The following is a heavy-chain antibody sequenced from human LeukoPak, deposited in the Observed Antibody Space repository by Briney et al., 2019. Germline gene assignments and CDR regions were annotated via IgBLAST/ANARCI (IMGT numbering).Heavy chain of an antibody. CDR2: IYTSGST. J-gene: IGHJ5*02. CDR3: ARGNSNFELNWFDP. CDR1: GGSISSYY. V-gene: IGHV4-4*07. D-gene: IGHD4-11*01. Sequence: SETLSLTCTVSGGSISSYYWSWIRQPAGKGLEWIGHIYTSGSTNYNPSLKSRVTMSLDTSENQFSLKLSSVTAADTAVYYCARGNSNFELNWFDPWGQGTLVTVSS.